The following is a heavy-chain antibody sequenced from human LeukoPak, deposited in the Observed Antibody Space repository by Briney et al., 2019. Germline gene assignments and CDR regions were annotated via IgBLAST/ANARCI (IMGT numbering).Heavy chain of an antibody. V-gene: IGHV3-21*01. CDR1: GFTFSSYS. CDR3: AREDIAPIWFDP. J-gene: IGHJ5*02. Sequence: GGSLRLSCAASGFTFSSYSMNWVCQAPGKGLEWVSSISSSSSYIYYADSVKGRFTISRDNAKNSLYLQMNSLRAEDTAVYYCAREDIAPIWFDPWGQGTLVTVSS. CDR2: ISSSSSYI. D-gene: IGHD5-12*01.